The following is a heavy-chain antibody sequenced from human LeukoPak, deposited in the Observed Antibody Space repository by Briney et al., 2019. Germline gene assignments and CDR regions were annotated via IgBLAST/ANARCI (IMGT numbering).Heavy chain of an antibody. Sequence: GGSQRLSCAGSGFTLSSDWVHWVRQAPGKGLVWVARISRESDGSGTNYADSVKGRFSISRDRATNTVHLQMNSLRAEDTAVYYCAKDTVASSFDHWGQGTLVTVSS. CDR1: GFTLSSDW. J-gene: IGHJ4*02. CDR2: ISRESDGSGT. CDR3: AKDTVASSFDH. V-gene: IGHV3-74*01. D-gene: IGHD5-12*01.